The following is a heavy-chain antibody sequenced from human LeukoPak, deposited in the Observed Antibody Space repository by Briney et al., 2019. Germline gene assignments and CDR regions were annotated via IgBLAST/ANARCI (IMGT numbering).Heavy chain of an antibody. CDR3: AKDRGIVVMVPAIRSPLCFDP. CDR1: GGSFSGYY. Sequence: PSETLSLTCAVYGGSFSGYYWSWIRQPPGKGLEGIGYIYYSGSTNYNPSLKSRVTISVDTSKNQFSLKLSSVTAADTAVYYCAKDRGIVVMVPAIRSPLCFDPWGQGTLVTVSS. D-gene: IGHD2-15*01. V-gene: IGHV4-59*01. J-gene: IGHJ5*02. CDR2: IYYSGST.